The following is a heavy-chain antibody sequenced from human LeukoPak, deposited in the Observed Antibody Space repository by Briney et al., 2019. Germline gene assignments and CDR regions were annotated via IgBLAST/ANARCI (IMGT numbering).Heavy chain of an antibody. V-gene: IGHV1-69*05. J-gene: IGHJ4*02. Sequence: GASVKVSYKASRGTLSSYVIRWVRQAPGQGVEWMGRVIPILVAAEYAKKSQGVVTLNKEKSTSTAYMERSSLRSEDTAVYFCARGGSGSYKGVFDYWGQGTLVTVSS. CDR2: VIPILVAA. D-gene: IGHD3-10*01. CDR3: ARGGSGSYKGVFDY. CDR1: RGTLSSYV.